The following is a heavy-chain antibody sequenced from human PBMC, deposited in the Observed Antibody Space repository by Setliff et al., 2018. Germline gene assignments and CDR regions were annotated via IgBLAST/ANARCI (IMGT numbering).Heavy chain of an antibody. J-gene: IGHJ4*02. CDR1: GGSFSGYV. V-gene: IGHV4-34*01. CDR3: VRGLQAGSWEPYYFDS. Sequence: TLSLTCAVYGGSFSGYVWTFIRQSPGKGLEWIGEINHAGRTNYNPSLGSRVSILVDTSKNQFSLKLTSATVADTAVYYCVRGLQAGSWEPYYFDSRGRGTLVTVSS. D-gene: IGHD3-10*01. CDR2: INHAGRT.